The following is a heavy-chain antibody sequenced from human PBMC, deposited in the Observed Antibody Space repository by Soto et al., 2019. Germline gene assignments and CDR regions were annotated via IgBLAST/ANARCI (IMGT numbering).Heavy chain of an antibody. Sequence: PSETLSLTCTVSGAAVSNGDYRWNWIRLPPGKGLEWIGDIYNDGSTHYNPSLKSRVTISVDTSKNQFSLRLSSVTAEDTAVYYCARDRQPSSYIGLDVWGQGTTVTVSS. CDR3: ARDRQPSSYIGLDV. J-gene: IGHJ6*02. CDR1: GAAVSNGDYR. CDR2: IYNDGST. D-gene: IGHD4-4*01. V-gene: IGHV4-30-4*08.